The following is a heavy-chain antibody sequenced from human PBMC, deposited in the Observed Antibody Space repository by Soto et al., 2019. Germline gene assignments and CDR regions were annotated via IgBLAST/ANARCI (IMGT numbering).Heavy chain of an antibody. J-gene: IGHJ4*02. V-gene: IGHV1-18*04. CDR1: GYTFTSYG. CDR2: ISAYNGNT. Sequence: QVQLVQSGAEVKKPGASVKVSCKASGYTFTSYGISWVRQAPGQGLEWMGWISAYNGNTNYAQKLQGRVTMTTDTSTSTAYMELRSLRSDDTGVYYCARSYYDYVWGSYRYTGSDYWGQGTLVTVSS. D-gene: IGHD3-16*02. CDR3: ARSYYDYVWGSYRYTGSDY.